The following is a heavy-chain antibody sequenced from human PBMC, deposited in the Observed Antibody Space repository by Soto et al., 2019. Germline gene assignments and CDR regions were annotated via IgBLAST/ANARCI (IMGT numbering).Heavy chain of an antibody. D-gene: IGHD4-17*01. CDR2: IWYDGSKT. J-gene: IGHJ4*02. CDR3: VTENGGGSWCSLAY. CDR1: GFRFSGYG. V-gene: IGHV3-33*03. Sequence: QVHLVESGGGVVQPGTSLRLACAASGFRFSGYGMQWVRQTPGKGLEWVGVIWYDGSKTFYADSVKGRLTISRDNSNNNVFQKIDSLRAEDTAVYNCVTENGGGSWCSLAYWGPGSLVTVSS.